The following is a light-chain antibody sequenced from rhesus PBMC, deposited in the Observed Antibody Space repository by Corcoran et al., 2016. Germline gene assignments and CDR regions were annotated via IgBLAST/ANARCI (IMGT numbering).Light chain of an antibody. V-gene: IGKV1-74*01. CDR2: KTA. CDR1: ENVHSY. CDR3: QHSYGTPFT. J-gene: IGKJ3*01. Sequence: DIQMTQSPSSLSASVGDRVTITCRASENVHSYLHWYQRTQGKAPNLLIYKTATLRMGVPPRFSGSGSGTDLHLTISNLQPEDFATYFCQHSYGTPFTFGPGTKLDLK.